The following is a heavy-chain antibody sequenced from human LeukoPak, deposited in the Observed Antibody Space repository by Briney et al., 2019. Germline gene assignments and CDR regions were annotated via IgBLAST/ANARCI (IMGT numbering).Heavy chain of an antibody. J-gene: IGHJ6*02. CDR2: IYYSGST. CDR1: GGSISSSSYY. V-gene: IGHV4-39*01. D-gene: IGHD2-2*01. CDR3: ARHPIERYCSSTSCHYYYGMDV. Sequence: SETLSLTCTVSGGSISSSSYYWGWIRQPPGKELEWIGSIYYSGSTYYNPSLKSRVTISVDTSKNQFSLKLSSVTAADTAVYYCARHPIERYCSSTSCHYYYGMDVWGQGTTVTVSS.